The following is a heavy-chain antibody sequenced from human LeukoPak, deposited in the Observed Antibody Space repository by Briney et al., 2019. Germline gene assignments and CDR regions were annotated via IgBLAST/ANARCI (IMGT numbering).Heavy chain of an antibody. Sequence: PGGSLRLSCSASGFTFSSYAIHWVRQAPGKGLEYVSAISSNGGSTYYADSVKGRFAISRDNSKNTLYLQMSSLRAEDTAVYYCVKALGDYYYYYGMDVWGQGTTVTVSS. CDR3: VKALGDYYYYYGMDV. V-gene: IGHV3-64D*06. CDR1: GFTFSSYA. J-gene: IGHJ6*02. D-gene: IGHD4-17*01. CDR2: ISSNGGST.